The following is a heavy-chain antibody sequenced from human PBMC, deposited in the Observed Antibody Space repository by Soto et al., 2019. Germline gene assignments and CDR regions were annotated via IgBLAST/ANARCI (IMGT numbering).Heavy chain of an antibody. CDR3: ASLLAALDAFDI. CDR1: GGSISSGGYY. Sequence: QVQLQVSGRGLVKPAQSLSLTCTVSGGSISSGGYYWSWIRQHPGKGLEWIGYIYYSGSTYYNPSLKSRVTISVDTSKNQFSLKLSSVTAADTAVYYCASLLAALDAFDIWGQGTMVTVSS. D-gene: IGHD2-15*01. CDR2: IYYSGST. V-gene: IGHV4-31*03. J-gene: IGHJ3*02.